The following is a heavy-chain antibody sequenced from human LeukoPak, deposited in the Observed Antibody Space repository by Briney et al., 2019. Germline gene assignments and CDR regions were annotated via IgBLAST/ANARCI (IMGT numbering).Heavy chain of an antibody. CDR1: GYTFTGYY. D-gene: IGHD3-10*01. CDR2: INPNSGGT. J-gene: IGHJ3*02. CDR3: ARSSHYYGAFDI. V-gene: IGHV1-2*02. Sequence: GSVTVSCKASGYTFTGYYMHWVRQAPGQGLEWMGWINPNSGGTNYAQKFQGRVTMTRDTSISTAYMELSRLRSDDTAVYYCARSSHYYGAFDIWGQGTMVTVSS.